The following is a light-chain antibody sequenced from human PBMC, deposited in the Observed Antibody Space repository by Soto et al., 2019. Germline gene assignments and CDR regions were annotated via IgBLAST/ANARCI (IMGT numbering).Light chain of an antibody. V-gene: IGKV3-11*01. J-gene: IGKJ5*01. Sequence: EIVMTQSPATLSVSPGERATLSCRASQNFNSNLAWYQQKPGQAPRLLIYDASNRATGIPARFSGSGSGTDFTLTISSLEPEDFAVYYCQQRSNWPITFGQGTRLEIK. CDR2: DAS. CDR3: QQRSNWPIT. CDR1: QNFNSN.